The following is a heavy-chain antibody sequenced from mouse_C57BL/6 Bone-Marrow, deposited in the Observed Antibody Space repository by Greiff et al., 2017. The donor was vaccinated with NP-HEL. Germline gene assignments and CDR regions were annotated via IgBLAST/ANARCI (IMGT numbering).Heavy chain of an antibody. J-gene: IGHJ3*01. CDR1: GYTFTSYW. V-gene: IGHV1-55*01. CDR2: IYPGSGST. Sequence: QVQLKQPGAELVKPGASVKMSCKASGYTFTSYWITWVKQRPGQGLEWIGDIYPGSGSTNYNEKFNIKATLTVDTSSSTAYMQLSSLTSEDSAVYYCAIRQLRPFAYWGQGTLVTVSA. D-gene: IGHD3-2*02. CDR3: AIRQLRPFAY.